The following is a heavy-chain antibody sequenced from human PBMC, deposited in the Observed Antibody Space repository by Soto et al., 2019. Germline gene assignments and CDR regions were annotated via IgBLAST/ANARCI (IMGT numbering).Heavy chain of an antibody. D-gene: IGHD6-6*01. CDR3: ARAVSIQVPAPLGS. Sequence: QVQLVQSGAEVKKPGSSVKVPCKVSGGTFSSYTITWVRQAPGQGLEWMGRIVPILDKTNYAPEFQGRLTTPADRSSTTAFMELRGLRFEDSAIYYCARAVSIQVPAPLGSWGQGTLVTVSS. CDR1: GGTFSSYT. CDR2: IVPILDKT. J-gene: IGHJ5*02. V-gene: IGHV1-69*08.